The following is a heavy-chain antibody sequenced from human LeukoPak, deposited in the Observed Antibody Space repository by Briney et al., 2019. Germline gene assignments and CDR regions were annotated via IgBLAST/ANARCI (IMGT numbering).Heavy chain of an antibody. Sequence: SETLSLTCAVYGGSFSGYYWSWIRQPPGKGLEWIGYIYYSGSTYYNPSLKSRVTISVDTSKNQFSLKLSSVTAADTAVYYCARGVLRYFDWLYPYYFDYWGQGTLVTVSS. CDR2: IYYSGST. V-gene: IGHV4-34*01. D-gene: IGHD3-9*01. CDR1: GGSFSGYY. CDR3: ARGVLRYFDWLYPYYFDY. J-gene: IGHJ4*02.